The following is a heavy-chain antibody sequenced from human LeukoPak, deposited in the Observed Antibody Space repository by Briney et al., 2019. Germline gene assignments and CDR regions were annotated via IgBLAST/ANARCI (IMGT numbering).Heavy chain of an antibody. J-gene: IGHJ4*02. D-gene: IGHD2-15*01. CDR1: AYTFTGYY. Sequence: GASVKVSCEASAYTFTGYYIFWVRQAPGQGLEWMGWINPNSGGTNSALKFQGRVTMTRDTSISTAFMELSRLRSDDTAVYYCARSYCSGGSCSLGAFDYWGQGTLVTVSS. V-gene: IGHV1-2*02. CDR2: INPNSGGT. CDR3: ARSYCSGGSCSLGAFDY.